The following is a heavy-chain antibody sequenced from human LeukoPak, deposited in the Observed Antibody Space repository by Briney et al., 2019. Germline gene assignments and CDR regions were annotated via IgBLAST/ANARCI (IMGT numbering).Heavy chain of an antibody. CDR2: IKQDGSDR. Sequence: GGSLRLSCAASGFTFRNYWMSWVRQVPGTGLEWVANIKQDGSDRNYVTSVRGRFTISRDNAESSLYLQMNSLRAEDTAVYYCARLCRGNQLAGFDSWGQGTLVTVSS. J-gene: IGHJ4*02. CDR1: GFTFRNYW. V-gene: IGHV3-7*01. CDR3: ARLCRGNQLAGFDS. D-gene: IGHD2-2*01.